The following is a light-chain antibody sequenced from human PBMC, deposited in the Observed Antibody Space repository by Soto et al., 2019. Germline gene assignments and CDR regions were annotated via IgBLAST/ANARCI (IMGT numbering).Light chain of an antibody. J-gene: IGKJ3*01. CDR3: QNYHYPPFT. V-gene: IGKV1-27*01. CDR1: QGISTY. Sequence: QMAQSPSSLSASVGDRVSITCRASQGISTYVAWYQQKPGKVPKLLIYAASTLHSGVPSRFSGSGSGTDFTLTISSLQPEDVATYFCQNYHYPPFTFGPGTKVDL. CDR2: AAS.